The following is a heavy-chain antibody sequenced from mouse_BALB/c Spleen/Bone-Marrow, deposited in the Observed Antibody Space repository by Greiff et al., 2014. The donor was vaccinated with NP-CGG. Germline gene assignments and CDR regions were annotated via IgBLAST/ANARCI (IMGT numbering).Heavy chain of an antibody. CDR1: GYSITSGYS. CDR3: ARDYGNYWYFDV. V-gene: IGHV3-1*02. CDR2: IHYSGST. D-gene: IGHD2-1*01. Sequence: EVHLVESGPDLVKPSQSLSLTCTVTGYSITSGYSWRWIRQFPGNKLEWMGYIHYSGSTNYNPSLKSRISITRDTSKNQFFLQLNSVTTEDTATYYCARDYGNYWYFDVWGAGTTVTVSS. J-gene: IGHJ1*01.